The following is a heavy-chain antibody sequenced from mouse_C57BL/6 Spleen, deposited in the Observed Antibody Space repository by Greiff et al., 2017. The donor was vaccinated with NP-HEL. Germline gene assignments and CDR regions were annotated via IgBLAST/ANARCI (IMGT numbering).Heavy chain of an antibody. D-gene: IGHD2-3*01. CDR1: GYAFSSYW. CDR2: IYPGDGDT. CDR3: ARYYDGYYWFAY. Sequence: QVQLKQSGAELVKPGASVKISCKASGYAFSSYWMNWVKQRPGKGLEWIGQIYPGDGDTNYNGKFKGKATLTADKSSSTAYMQLSSLTSEDSAVYFCARYYDGYYWFAYRGQGTLVTVSA. J-gene: IGHJ3*01. V-gene: IGHV1-80*01.